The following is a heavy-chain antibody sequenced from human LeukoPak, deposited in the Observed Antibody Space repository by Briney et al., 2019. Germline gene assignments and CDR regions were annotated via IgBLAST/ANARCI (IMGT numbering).Heavy chain of an antibody. D-gene: IGHD5-12*01. CDR1: GFTFSNYA. Sequence: PGGSLRLSCAASGFTFSNYAMSWVRQAPGKGLEWVSAIIGSGDSTYYADSVKGRFTISRDNAKNSLYLQMNSLRAEDTALYYCAKDTERGYSGYDNFDYWGQGTLVTVSS. J-gene: IGHJ4*02. V-gene: IGHV3-23*01. CDR3: AKDTERGYSGYDNFDY. CDR2: IIGSGDST.